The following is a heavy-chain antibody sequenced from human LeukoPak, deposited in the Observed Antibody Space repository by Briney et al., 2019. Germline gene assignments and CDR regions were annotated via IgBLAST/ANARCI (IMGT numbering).Heavy chain of an antibody. CDR1: GFSFSNYA. J-gene: IGHJ5*01. V-gene: IGHV3-23*01. CDR2: ISGSGTST. CDR3: ANDLPGKVWFDS. Sequence: PGGSLRLSCAASGFSFSNYAMTWARQAPGKGLEWVSSISGSGTSTYCADSVKGRFTISRDNSKNTVYLQMNSLRVEDTAVYYCANDLPGKVWFDSWGQGTLVIVSS. D-gene: IGHD1-14*01.